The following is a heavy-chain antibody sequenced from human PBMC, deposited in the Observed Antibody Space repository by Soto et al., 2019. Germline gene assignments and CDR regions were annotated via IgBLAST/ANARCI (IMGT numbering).Heavy chain of an antibody. CDR3: ARGSGSSWYASY. Sequence: SETLSLTCTVSGGSISSYYWSWIRQPPGKGLEWIGYIYYSGSTNYNPSLKSRVTISVDTSKNQFSLKLSSVTAADTAVYYCARGSGSSWYASYWGQGTLVTVSS. J-gene: IGHJ4*02. CDR1: GGSISSYY. D-gene: IGHD2-15*01. CDR2: IYYSGST. V-gene: IGHV4-59*01.